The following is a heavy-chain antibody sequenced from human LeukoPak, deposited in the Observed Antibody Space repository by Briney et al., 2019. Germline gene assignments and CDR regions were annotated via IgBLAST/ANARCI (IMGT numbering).Heavy chain of an antibody. D-gene: IGHD1-26*01. Sequence: PGGSLRLSCAASEFTFSNYAMSWVRQAPGKGLEWVSGSTGTGYSTYYADSVKGRFTISRDNSKNTLYLQMNSLRAEDTAVYYCARLIVGAIKNWGQGTLVTVSS. V-gene: IGHV3-23*01. CDR3: ARLIVGAIKN. J-gene: IGHJ4*02. CDR2: STGTGYST. CDR1: EFTFSNYA.